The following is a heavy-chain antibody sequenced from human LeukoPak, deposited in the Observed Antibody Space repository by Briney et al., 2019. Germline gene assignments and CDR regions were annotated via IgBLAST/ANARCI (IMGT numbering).Heavy chain of an antibody. J-gene: IGHJ3*02. CDR1: GFTFSSYA. Sequence: PGGSLRLSCAASGFTFSSYAMSWVRQAPGKGLEWVSAITGSGSSTYYADSVKGRFTISRDNSKSTLYLQMNSLRAEDTAVYYCTVGGSGFDDAFDIWGQGTMVTVSS. D-gene: IGHD3-3*01. V-gene: IGHV3-23*01. CDR2: ITGSGSST. CDR3: TVGGSGFDDAFDI.